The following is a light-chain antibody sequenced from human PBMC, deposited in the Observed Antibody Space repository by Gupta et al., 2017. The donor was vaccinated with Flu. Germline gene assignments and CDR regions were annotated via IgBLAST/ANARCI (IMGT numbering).Light chain of an antibody. CDR3: QQYGSSPGVT. CDR1: QSVSSSY. CDR2: GAS. Sequence: EIVLTQSPVTLSLSPGERATLSCRASQSVSSSYLAWYQQKPGQAPRLLIYGASSRATGIPDRFSGRGSGTDFTLTISRLEPEDFAVYYCQQYGSSPGVTFGPGTKVDIK. J-gene: IGKJ3*01. V-gene: IGKV3-20*01.